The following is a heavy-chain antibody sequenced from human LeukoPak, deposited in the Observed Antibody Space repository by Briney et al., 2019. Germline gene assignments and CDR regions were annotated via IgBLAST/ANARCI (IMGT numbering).Heavy chain of an antibody. CDR3: AREGDGYNSPVLYYGMDV. J-gene: IGHJ6*02. CDR2: IYYSGST. CDR1: GGSISSGGYY. D-gene: IGHD5-24*01. V-gene: IGHV4-31*03. Sequence: PSETLSLTCTVSGGSISSGGYYWSWIRQHPGKGLEWIGYIYYSGSTYYNPSLKSRVTISVDTSKNQFSLKLSSVTAADTAVYYCAREGDGYNSPVLYYGMDVWGQGTTVTVSS.